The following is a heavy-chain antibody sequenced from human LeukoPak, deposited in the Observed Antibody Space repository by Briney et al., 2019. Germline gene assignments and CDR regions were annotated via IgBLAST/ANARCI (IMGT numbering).Heavy chain of an antibody. CDR2: IGIRGDT. V-gene: IGHV3-13*01. CDR1: GSTFIDYD. CDR3: ARGGIQVSGIDEFDY. D-gene: IGHD6-19*01. Sequence: GGSLRLSCAASGSTFIDYDMHWVRQVIGKGLEWVSAIGIRGDTHYSGSVKGRFTISRENAESSLYLQMNSLRAEDTAVYYCARGGIQVSGIDEFDYWGQGTLVTVSS. J-gene: IGHJ4*02.